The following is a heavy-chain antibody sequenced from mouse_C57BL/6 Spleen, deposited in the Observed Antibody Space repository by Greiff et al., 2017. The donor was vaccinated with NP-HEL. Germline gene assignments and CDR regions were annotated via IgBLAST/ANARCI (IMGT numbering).Heavy chain of an antibody. Sequence: EVKLMESGPELVKPGASVKISCKASGYSFTGYYMNWVKQSPEKSLEWIGEINPSTGGTTYNQKFKAKATLTVDKSSSTAYMQLKSLTSEDSAVYYCARRITTVVAPFDYWGQGTTLTVSS. D-gene: IGHD1-1*01. CDR1: GYSFTGYY. CDR3: ARRITTVVAPFDY. CDR2: INPSTGGT. J-gene: IGHJ2*01. V-gene: IGHV1-42*01.